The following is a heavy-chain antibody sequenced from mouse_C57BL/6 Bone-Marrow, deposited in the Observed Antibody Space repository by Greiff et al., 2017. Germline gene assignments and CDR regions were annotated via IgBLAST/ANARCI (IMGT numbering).Heavy chain of an antibody. J-gene: IGHJ4*01. Sequence: LVESGAELVRPGTSVKVSCKASGYAFTNYLIEWVKQRPGQGLEWIGVINPGSGGTNYNEKFKGKATLTADKSSSTAYMQLSSLTSVYSAVYFCARDEYYYGSSYGNAMAYWGQGTSVTVSS. V-gene: IGHV1-54*01. CDR1: GYAFTNYL. CDR3: ARDEYYYGSSYGNAMAY. D-gene: IGHD1-1*01. CDR2: INPGSGGT.